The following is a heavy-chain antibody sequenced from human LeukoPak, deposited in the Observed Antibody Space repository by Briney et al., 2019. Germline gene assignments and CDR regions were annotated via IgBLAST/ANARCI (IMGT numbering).Heavy chain of an antibody. D-gene: IGHD3-10*01. CDR3: AKAFYGSGSYYMGY. CDR2: ISGSGGST. Sequence: PGGSLRLSCAASGFTFSSYGMSWVHQAPGKGLEWVSTISGSGGSTYYADSVKGRFTISRDNSKNTLYLQMNSLRAEDTAVYYCAKAFYGSGSYYMGYWGQGTLVTVSS. CDR1: GFTFSSYG. J-gene: IGHJ4*02. V-gene: IGHV3-23*01.